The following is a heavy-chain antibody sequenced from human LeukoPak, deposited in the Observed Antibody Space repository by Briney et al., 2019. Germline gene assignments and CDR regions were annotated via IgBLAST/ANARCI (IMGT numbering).Heavy chain of an antibody. CDR1: GFTFSSYE. D-gene: IGHD4-17*01. CDR2: ISSSGSNI. V-gene: IGHV3-48*03. CDR3: ASRIYGDYGNY. J-gene: IGHJ4*02. Sequence: GGSLRLSCAASGFTFSSYEMNWVRQAPGKGLEWVSYISSSGSNIYYAGSVKGRFTISRDNAKNSLYLQMNSLRAEDTAVYYCASRIYGDYGNYWGQGTLVTVSS.